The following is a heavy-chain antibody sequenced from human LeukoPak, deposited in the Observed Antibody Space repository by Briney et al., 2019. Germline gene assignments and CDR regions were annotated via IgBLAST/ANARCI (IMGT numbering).Heavy chain of an antibody. D-gene: IGHD2-15*01. J-gene: IGHJ5*02. CDR3: ATGLLFDP. Sequence: GRSLRLSCAASGFTFSSYGMRWVRQAPGKGLEWVAVISYDGSNKYYADSVKGRFTISRDNSKNTLYLQMNSLRAEDTAVYYCATGLLFDPWGQGTLVTVSS. CDR1: GFTFSSYG. CDR2: ISYDGSNK. V-gene: IGHV3-30*03.